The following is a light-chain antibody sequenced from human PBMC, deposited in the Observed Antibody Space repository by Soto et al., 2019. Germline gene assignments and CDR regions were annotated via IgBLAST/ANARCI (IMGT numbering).Light chain of an antibody. CDR2: GAS. J-gene: IGKJ5*01. Sequence: ILLTQSPGTLSLSPGERATLSCRASQSVSSHLAWYQQKPGQPPRLLIYGASTRATGIPARFSGSGSGTEFTLTISRLQPDDFATYFCHSRAFGQGTRLEIK. V-gene: IGKV3-15*01. CDR3: HSRA. CDR1: QSVSSH.